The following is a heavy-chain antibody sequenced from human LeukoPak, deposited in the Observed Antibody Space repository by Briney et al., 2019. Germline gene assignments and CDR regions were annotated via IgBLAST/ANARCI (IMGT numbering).Heavy chain of an antibody. V-gene: IGHV1-46*01. J-gene: IGHJ6*02. CDR1: GYTFTSYY. Sequence: ASVKVFCKASGYTFTSYYMHWVRQAPGQGLEWMGIINPSGGSTSYAQKFQGRVTMTRDTSTSTVYMELSSLRSDDTAVYYCARERVFGAGPRHYYYGMDVWGQGTTVTVSS. CDR2: INPSGGST. D-gene: IGHD3-10*02. CDR3: ARERVFGAGPRHYYYGMDV.